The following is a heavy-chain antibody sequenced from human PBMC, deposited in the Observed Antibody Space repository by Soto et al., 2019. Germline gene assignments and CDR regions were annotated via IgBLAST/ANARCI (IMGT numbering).Heavy chain of an antibody. CDR3: ANSIAAAGIGMDV. CDR2: ISYDGSNK. D-gene: IGHD6-13*01. CDR1: GFTFSSYG. Sequence: QVQLVESGGGVVQPGRSLRLSCAASGFTFSSYGMHWVRQAPGKGLEWVAVISYDGSNKYYADSVKGRFTISRDNSKNTLYLQMNRLRAEDTAGYYCANSIAAAGIGMDVWGQGTTVTVSS. J-gene: IGHJ6*02. V-gene: IGHV3-30*18.